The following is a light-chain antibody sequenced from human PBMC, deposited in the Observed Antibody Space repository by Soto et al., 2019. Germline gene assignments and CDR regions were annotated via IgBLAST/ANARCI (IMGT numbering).Light chain of an antibody. CDR3: QQYNNWPRT. CDR2: GAS. CDR1: HSVTSN. J-gene: IGKJ1*01. V-gene: IGKV3-15*01. Sequence: EIVLTQSPGTLSLSPGERATLSCRASHSVTSNYLAWYQQKPGQAPRLLIHGASTRATGIPARFSGSRSGTEFTLTISSLQSEDFAVYYCQQYNNWPRTFGQGTKVDIK.